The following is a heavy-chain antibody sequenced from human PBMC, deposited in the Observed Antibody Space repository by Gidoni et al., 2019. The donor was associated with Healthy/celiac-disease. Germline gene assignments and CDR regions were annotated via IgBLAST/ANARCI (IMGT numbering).Heavy chain of an antibody. D-gene: IGHD1-26*01. J-gene: IGHJ4*02. CDR1: GFTFSSYG. CDR2: ISYDGSNK. CDR3: AKDQSGSYYLGLDY. Sequence: QVQLVESGGGVVQPGRSLRLSCAASGFTFSSYGMHWVRQAPGKGLEWVAVISYDGSNKYYADSVKGRFTISRDNSKNTLYLQMNSLRAEDTAVYYCAKDQSGSYYLGLDYWGQGTLVTVSS. V-gene: IGHV3-30*18.